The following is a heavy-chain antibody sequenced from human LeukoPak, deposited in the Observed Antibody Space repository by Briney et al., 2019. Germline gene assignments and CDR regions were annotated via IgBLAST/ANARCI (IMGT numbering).Heavy chain of an antibody. CDR3: ARAAYYYGSGSYYIQRTLDGILGY. V-gene: IGHV1-46*01. CDR2: INPSGGTT. Sequence: VASVKVSCKASGYTFTSYHMHWVRQAPGQGLEWMGIINPSGGTTNYAQKFRGRVTMTRDTSISTAYMELSRLRSDDTAVYYCARAAYYYGSGSYYIQRTLDGILGYWGQGTLVTVSS. J-gene: IGHJ4*02. D-gene: IGHD3-10*01. CDR1: GYTFTSYH.